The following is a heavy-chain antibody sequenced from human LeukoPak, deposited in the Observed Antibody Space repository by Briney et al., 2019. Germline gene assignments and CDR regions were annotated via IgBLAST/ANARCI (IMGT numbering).Heavy chain of an antibody. CDR3: ARDRPTQIGSMDV. D-gene: IGHD2-15*01. Sequence: GGSLRLSCAASGFTFSNAWMSWVRQAPGKGLEWVSVIYSGGSTYYADSVKGRFTISRDNSKNTLYLQMNSLRAEDTAVYYCARDRPTQIGSMDVWGQGTTVTVSS. V-gene: IGHV3-53*01. CDR1: GFTFSNAW. J-gene: IGHJ6*02. CDR2: IYSGGST.